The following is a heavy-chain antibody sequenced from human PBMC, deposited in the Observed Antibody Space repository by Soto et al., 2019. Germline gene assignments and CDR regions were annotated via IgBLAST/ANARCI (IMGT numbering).Heavy chain of an antibody. V-gene: IGHV4-30-4*01. J-gene: IGHJ5*02. Sequence: QVQLQESGPGLVKPSQTLSLTCIVSGGSISSGDYYWSWVRQPPGKGLEWIGYIYYSGSTYYNPSLKGRVTNSADTYRNQFSLKVSSVTAAATDVYYCASAKGLLTVTTSWFDPWGQGTLVTVSS. D-gene: IGHD4-17*01. CDR3: ASAKGLLTVTTSWFDP. CDR2: IYYSGST. CDR1: GGSISSGDYY.